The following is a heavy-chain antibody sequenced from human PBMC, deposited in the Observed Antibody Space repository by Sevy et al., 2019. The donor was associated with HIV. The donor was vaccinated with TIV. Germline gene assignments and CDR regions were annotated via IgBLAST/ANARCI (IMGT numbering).Heavy chain of an antibody. Sequence: ASVNVSCKASGYTFTNYGITWVRQAPGQGLEWMGWNSAYNGITNYAQKPQGRVTMTTDTSTSTAYMGLRSLRSDDTAVYYCGRVGSFSMIVVDLDYWGQGTLVTVSS. CDR3: GRVGSFSMIVVDLDY. CDR1: GYTFTNYG. V-gene: IGHV1-18*01. CDR2: NSAYNGIT. J-gene: IGHJ4*02. D-gene: IGHD3-22*01.